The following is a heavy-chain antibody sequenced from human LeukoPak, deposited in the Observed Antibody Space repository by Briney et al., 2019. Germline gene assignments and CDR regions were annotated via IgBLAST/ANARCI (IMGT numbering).Heavy chain of an antibody. D-gene: IGHD3-10*01. CDR1: GYTFTSYG. CDR2: ISAYNGNT. CDR3: ARVGGSGPYYYYYYMDV. Sequence: ASVKVSCKASGYTFTSYGISWVRQAPGQGLERMGWISAYNGNTNYAQKLQGRVTMTTDTSTSTAYMELRSLRSDDTAVYYCARVGGSGPYYYYYYMDVWGKGTTVTVSS. J-gene: IGHJ6*03. V-gene: IGHV1-18*01.